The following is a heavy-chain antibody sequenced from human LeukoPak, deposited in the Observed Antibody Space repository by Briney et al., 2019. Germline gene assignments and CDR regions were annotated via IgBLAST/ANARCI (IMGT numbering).Heavy chain of an antibody. CDR2: IIPILGIA. CDR1: GGTFSSYA. D-gene: IGHD1-26*01. Sequence: ASVKVSCKASGGTFSSYAISWVRQAPGQGLEWMGRIIPILGIANYAQKFQGRVTITADKSTSTAYMELSSLRSEDTAVYYCARVLRYSGSYCDYWGQGTLVTVSS. V-gene: IGHV1-69*04. CDR3: ARVLRYSGSYCDY. J-gene: IGHJ4*02.